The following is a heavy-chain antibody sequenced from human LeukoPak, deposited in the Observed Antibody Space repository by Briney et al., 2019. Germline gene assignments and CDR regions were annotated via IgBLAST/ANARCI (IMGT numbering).Heavy chain of an antibody. Sequence: GRSLRLSCAASGFTFSSYGMHWVRQAPGKGLEWVAVISYDGSNKYYADSVKGRFTISRDNSKNTLYLQMNSLRAEDTAVYYCAKIVGATGGYLDYWGQGTLVTVSS. D-gene: IGHD1-26*01. J-gene: IGHJ4*02. V-gene: IGHV3-30*18. CDR2: ISYDGSNK. CDR3: AKIVGATGGYLDY. CDR1: GFTFSSYG.